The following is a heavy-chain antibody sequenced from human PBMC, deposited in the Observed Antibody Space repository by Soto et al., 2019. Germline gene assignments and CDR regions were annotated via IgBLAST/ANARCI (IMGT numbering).Heavy chain of an antibody. Sequence: GGSLRLSCAASGFTFSSYAMSWVRQAPGKGLEWVSAISGSGGSTYYADSVKGRFTISRDNSKNTLYLQMNSLRAEDTAVYYCAKGITIFGVVTEFDYWGQGTLVTVSS. CDR3: AKGITIFGVVTEFDY. CDR2: ISGSGGST. D-gene: IGHD3-3*01. J-gene: IGHJ4*02. CDR1: GFTFSSYA. V-gene: IGHV3-23*01.